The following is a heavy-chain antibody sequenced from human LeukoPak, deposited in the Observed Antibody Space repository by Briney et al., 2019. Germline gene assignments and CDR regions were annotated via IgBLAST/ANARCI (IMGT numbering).Heavy chain of an antibody. Sequence: GGSLRLSCVASGFIFSSYWMSWVRQAPGKGMKWVANIKDDGNEQYYVDSVRGRFTIFRDNAKNSLYLQMNSLRAEDTAMYYCARDPYFDAFDMWGQGTMVTVSS. J-gene: IGHJ3*02. V-gene: IGHV3-7*01. CDR2: IKDDGNEQ. CDR3: ARDPYFDAFDM. D-gene: IGHD3-3*01. CDR1: GFIFSSYW.